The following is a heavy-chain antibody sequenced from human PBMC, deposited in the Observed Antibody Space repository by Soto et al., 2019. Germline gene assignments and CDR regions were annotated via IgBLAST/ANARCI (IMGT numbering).Heavy chain of an antibody. CDR1: GGSISSGGYY. Sequence: QVQLQESGPGLVKPSQTLSLTCTVSGGSISSGGYYWSWIRQHPGKGLEWIGYIYYSGSTYYNPYLNSRVTISVDPSKNRFSLKLSSVTAADTALYYCARATYYYESSGYYYYYYGMDVWGQGTTVTVSS. CDR2: IYYSGST. J-gene: IGHJ6*02. CDR3: ARATYYYESSGYYYYYYGMDV. D-gene: IGHD3-22*01. V-gene: IGHV4-31*03.